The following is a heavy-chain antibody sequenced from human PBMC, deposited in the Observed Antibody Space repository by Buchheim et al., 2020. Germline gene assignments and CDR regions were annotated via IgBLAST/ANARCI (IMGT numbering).Heavy chain of an antibody. Sequence: QVQLQESGPGLVKPSETLSLTCTVSVGSITSYYWSWIRQPPGKGLEWIGYIYYSGSTNYNPSLKSRVTISVDTSKKQFSLKLSSVTAADTAVYYCARARYSGYDSNFDYWGQGTL. CDR1: VGSITSYY. V-gene: IGHV4-59*01. J-gene: IGHJ4*02. CDR2: IYYSGST. D-gene: IGHD5-12*01. CDR3: ARARYSGYDSNFDY.